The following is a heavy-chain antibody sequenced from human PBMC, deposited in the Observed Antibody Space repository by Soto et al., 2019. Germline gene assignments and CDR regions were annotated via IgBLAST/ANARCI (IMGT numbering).Heavy chain of an antibody. CDR3: VRHGYSGYDWEHNWFDP. J-gene: IGHJ5*02. CDR1: GGSISSGDYY. CDR2: IYYSGST. Sequence: SETLSLTCTVSGGSISSGDYYWSWIRQHPGKGLEWIGYIYYSGSTYYNPSLKSRVTISVDTSKNQFSLKLSSVTAADTAVYYCVRHGYSGYDWEHNWFDPWGQGTLVTVSS. D-gene: IGHD5-12*01. V-gene: IGHV4-31*03.